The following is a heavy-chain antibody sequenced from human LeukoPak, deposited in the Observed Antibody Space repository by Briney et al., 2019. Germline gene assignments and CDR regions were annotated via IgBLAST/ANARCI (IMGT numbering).Heavy chain of an antibody. Sequence: SETLSLTCTVSGGSISSSSYYWGWIRQPPGKGLEWIGSIYYSGSTYYNPSLKSRVTISVDTSKNQFSLKLSSVTAADTAAYYCARYYDSSGYYYYYGMDVWGQGTTVTVSS. CDR2: IYYSGST. D-gene: IGHD3-22*01. CDR1: GGSISSSSYY. CDR3: ARYYDSSGYYYYYGMDV. J-gene: IGHJ6*02. V-gene: IGHV4-39*01.